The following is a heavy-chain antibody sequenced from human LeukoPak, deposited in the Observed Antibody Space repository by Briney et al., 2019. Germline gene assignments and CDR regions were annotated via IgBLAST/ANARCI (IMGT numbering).Heavy chain of an antibody. CDR3: ASDYGDLIFDY. CDR1: GGSISSSSYY. Sequence: SETLSLTCTVSGGSISSSSYYWGWIRQPPGKGLEWIGSIYYSGSTYYSPSLKSRVTISVDTSKNQFSLKLSSVTAADTAVYYCASDYGDLIFDYWGQGTLVTVSS. CDR2: IYYSGST. V-gene: IGHV4-39*07. J-gene: IGHJ4*02. D-gene: IGHD4-17*01.